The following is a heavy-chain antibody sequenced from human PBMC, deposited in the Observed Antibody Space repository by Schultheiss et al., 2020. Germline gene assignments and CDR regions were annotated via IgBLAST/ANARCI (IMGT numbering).Heavy chain of an antibody. CDR3: ARDLKGGFYYYMDV. CDR1: GYTFTSYD. V-gene: IGHV1-8*01. D-gene: IGHD1-26*01. CDR2: MNPNSGNT. J-gene: IGHJ6*03. Sequence: ASVKVSCKASGYTFTSYDINWVRQATGQGLEWMGWMNPNSGNTGYAQKFQGRVTMTRNTSISTAYMELSSLRSEDTAVYYCARDLKGGFYYYMDVWGRGTTVTVSS.